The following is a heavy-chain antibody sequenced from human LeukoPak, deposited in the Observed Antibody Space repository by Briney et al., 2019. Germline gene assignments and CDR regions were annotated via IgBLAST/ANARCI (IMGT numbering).Heavy chain of an antibody. Sequence: PSETLSLTCTVSGGSISSYYWSWIRQPPGKGLEWIGYIYYSGSTNYNPSLKSRVTISVDTSKNQFSLKLSSVTAADTAVYYCARFDCSSTSCYADYYYGMDVWGQGTTVTVSS. J-gene: IGHJ6*02. CDR1: GGSISSYY. D-gene: IGHD2-2*01. V-gene: IGHV4-59*01. CDR3: ARFDCSSTSCYADYYYGMDV. CDR2: IYYSGST.